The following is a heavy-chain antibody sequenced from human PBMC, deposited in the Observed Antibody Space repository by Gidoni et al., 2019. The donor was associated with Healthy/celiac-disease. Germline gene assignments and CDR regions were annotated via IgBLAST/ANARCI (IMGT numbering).Heavy chain of an antibody. V-gene: IGHV3-53*01. CDR3: ARDAGDYGGNWYFDL. CDR2: IYSGGST. J-gene: IGHJ2*01. CDR1: GFPVSSNY. D-gene: IGHD4-17*01. Sequence: EVQLVESGGGLIQPGGSLRLSCSASGFPVSSNYMSWVRQAPGKGLEWDSVIYSGGSTYYADSVKGRFTISRDNSKNTLYLQMNSLRAEDTAVYYCARDAGDYGGNWYFDLWGRGTLVTVSS.